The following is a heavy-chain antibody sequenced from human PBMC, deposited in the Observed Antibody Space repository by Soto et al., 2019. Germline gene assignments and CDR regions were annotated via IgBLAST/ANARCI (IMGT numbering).Heavy chain of an antibody. V-gene: IGHV3-23*01. CDR2: ISGSGGST. CDR1: GFTFSSYA. CDR3: AKEADISGYYPDY. Sequence: EVQLLESGGGLVQPGGSLRLSCAASGFTFSSYAMSWVRQAPGKGLEWVSVISGSGGSTHYADSVKGRSTISRDNSKNTLHLQVNSLRGEDPAVYYCAKEADISGYYPDYWGQGTQVTVSS. J-gene: IGHJ4*02. D-gene: IGHD3-22*01.